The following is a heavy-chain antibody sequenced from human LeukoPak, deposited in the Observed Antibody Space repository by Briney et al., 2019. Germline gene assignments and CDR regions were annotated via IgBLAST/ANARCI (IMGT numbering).Heavy chain of an antibody. V-gene: IGHV3-74*01. CDR1: GFTFSSHW. CDR2: ISTDGSQT. J-gene: IGHJ4*02. Sequence: GGSLRLSCAASGFTFSSHWMTWVRQPPGKGLMWVSQISTDGSQTFYADSVKGRFTISRDNAQNTLFLQMDSLRPEDTAVYYCVRSLRSADFWGQGTLVTVSS. CDR3: VRSLRSADF.